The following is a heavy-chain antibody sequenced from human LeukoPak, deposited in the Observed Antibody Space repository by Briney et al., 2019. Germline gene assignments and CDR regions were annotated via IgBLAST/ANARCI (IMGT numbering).Heavy chain of an antibody. CDR2: MNPNSGNT. D-gene: IGHD2-2*01. J-gene: IGHJ4*02. CDR1: GYAFTSYD. Sequence: ASVKVSCKASGYAFTSYDINWVRQATGQGLEWMGWMNPNSGNTGYAQKFQGRVTITRNTSISKAYMELSSMSPDDADMDYCARGPNVVVVPAATHYYFDYWGQGTLVTVSS. V-gene: IGHV1-8*03. CDR3: ARGPNVVVVPAATHYYFDY.